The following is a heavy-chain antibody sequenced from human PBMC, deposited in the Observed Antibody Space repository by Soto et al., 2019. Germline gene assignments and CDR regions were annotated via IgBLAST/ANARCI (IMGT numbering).Heavy chain of an antibody. D-gene: IGHD6-13*01. V-gene: IGHV4-31*03. Sequence: SLSLTCTVSGGSISSGGYYWSWIRQHPGKGLEWIGYIYYSGSTYYNPSLKSRVTISVDTSKNQFSLKLSSVTAADTAVYYCARYSSLGYGMDVWGQGTTVTVSS. CDR1: GGSISSGGYY. CDR3: ARYSSLGYGMDV. J-gene: IGHJ6*02. CDR2: IYYSGST.